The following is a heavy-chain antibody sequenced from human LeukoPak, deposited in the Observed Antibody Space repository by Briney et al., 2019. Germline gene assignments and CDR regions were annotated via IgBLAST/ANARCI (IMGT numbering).Heavy chain of an antibody. Sequence: GGSLRLSCAASGFPFSTYAMTWVRQAPGKGLEWASGITGSDSSTYYADSVRGRFTISRDNSKNTVFLQVSSLRADDTAIYYCARGATPYDYGGNSVYWGQGTLVTVSS. CDR3: ARGATPYDYGGNSVY. J-gene: IGHJ4*02. V-gene: IGHV3-23*01. CDR2: ITGSDSST. CDR1: GFPFSTYA. D-gene: IGHD4-17*01.